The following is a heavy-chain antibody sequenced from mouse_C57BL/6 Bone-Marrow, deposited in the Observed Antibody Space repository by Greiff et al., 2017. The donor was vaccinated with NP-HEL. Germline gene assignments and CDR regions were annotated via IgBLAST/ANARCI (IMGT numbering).Heavy chain of an antibody. D-gene: IGHD3-3*01. J-gene: IGHJ2*01. CDR1: GYAFTNYL. Sequence: QVQLKQSGAELVRPGTSVKVSCKASGYAFTNYLIEWVKQRPGQGLEWIGVINPGSGGTNYNEKFKGKATLTADKSSSTAYIQRSSLTSEDSAVYFCAARGLRRTLYFDSWGQGTTLTVSS. CDR2: INPGSGGT. CDR3: AARGLRRTLYFDS. V-gene: IGHV1-54*01.